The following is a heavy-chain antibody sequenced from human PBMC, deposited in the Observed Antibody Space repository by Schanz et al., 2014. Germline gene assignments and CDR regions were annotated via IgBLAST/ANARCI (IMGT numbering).Heavy chain of an antibody. CDR1: GFTFSNYA. Sequence: QMHLAESGGGVVQPGRSLRLSCAASGAASGFTFSNYAMHWVRQAPGKGLEKVALISTDGTNTYYADSVRGRFTISRDNSKNTLDLQMISLTSEDTAMYYCARDRGFMVTHNDALDLWGQGTMVSVSS. CDR3: ARDRGFMVTHNDALDL. J-gene: IGHJ3*01. V-gene: IGHV3-30*04. D-gene: IGHD3-10*01. CDR2: ISTDGTNT.